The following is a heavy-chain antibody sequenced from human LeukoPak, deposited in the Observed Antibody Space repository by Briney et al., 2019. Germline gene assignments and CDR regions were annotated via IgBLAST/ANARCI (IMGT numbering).Heavy chain of an antibody. J-gene: IGHJ2*01. V-gene: IGHV3-20*01. CDR2: INWNGGST. CDR1: GFTFDDYG. CDR3: ARDPRRSGGSGRPNWYFDL. Sequence: GGSLRLSCAASGFTFDDYGMSWVRQAPGKGLEWVSGINWNGGSTGYADSVKGRFTISRDNAKNSLYLQMNSLRAEDTALYHCARDPRRSGGSGRPNWYFDLWGRGTLVTVSS. D-gene: IGHD3-10*01.